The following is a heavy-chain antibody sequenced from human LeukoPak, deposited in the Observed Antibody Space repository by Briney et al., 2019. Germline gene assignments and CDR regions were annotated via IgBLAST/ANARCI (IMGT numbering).Heavy chain of an antibody. V-gene: IGHV4-4*07. CDR2: IYSTGGT. J-gene: IGHJ4*02. Sequence: SETLSLTCTVSGGSLNNYFWNWIRQPAGKGLEWIGRIYSTGGTNYNVSLKTRVTMSLDKSKNQFSLNLSSVTAADTAVYYCARALRYFDFWGLGTLVTVSS. D-gene: IGHD4-17*01. CDR1: GGSLNNYF. CDR3: ARALRYFDF.